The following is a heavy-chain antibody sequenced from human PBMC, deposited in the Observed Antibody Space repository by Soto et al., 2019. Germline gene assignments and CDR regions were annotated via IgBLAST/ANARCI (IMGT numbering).Heavy chain of an antibody. CDR3: GGGGDFSVGCCYSRGGYFAY. CDR2: ISYDGSNK. J-gene: IGHJ4*02. CDR1: GFTFSSYA. Sequence: QVQLVESGGGVVQPGRSLRLSCAASGFTFSSYAMHWVRQAPGKGLEWVAVISYDGSNKYYADSVKGRFTISRDNSKNSVYLHVDSLGAGDAAVCYCGGGGDFSVGCCYSRGGYFAYWGQGHLVTLSS. D-gene: IGHD2-15*01. V-gene: IGHV3-30-3*01.